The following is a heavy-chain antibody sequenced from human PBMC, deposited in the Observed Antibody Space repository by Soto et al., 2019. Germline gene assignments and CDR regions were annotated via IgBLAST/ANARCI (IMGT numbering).Heavy chain of an antibody. D-gene: IGHD1-26*01. J-gene: IGHJ4*02. CDR2: INAVNGNT. Sequence: QVQLVQSGAEVKKPAASVKVSCKASGSTFTSYAMHWVRQAPGQRLEWMGWINAVNGNTKYSQKFQGRVTITRDTPASTAYMELSSLRYEDTAVYYCARDVGATGDWGQGTLVTVSS. CDR3: ARDVGATGD. CDR1: GSTFTSYA. V-gene: IGHV1-3*01.